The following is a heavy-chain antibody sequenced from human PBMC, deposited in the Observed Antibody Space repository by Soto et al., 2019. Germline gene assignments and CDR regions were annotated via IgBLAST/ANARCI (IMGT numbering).Heavy chain of an antibody. CDR3: ARDEVLRYFDWFEYYYYYMDV. J-gene: IGHJ6*03. CDR2: ISAYNGNT. D-gene: IGHD3-9*01. V-gene: IGHV1-18*01. Sequence: GASVKVSCKASGYTFTSYGISWVRQAPGQGLEWMGWISAYNGNTNYAQKLQGRVTMTTDTSTSTAYMELRSLRSDDTAVYYCARDEVLRYFDWFEYYYYYMDVRGKGTTVTVSS. CDR1: GYTFTSYG.